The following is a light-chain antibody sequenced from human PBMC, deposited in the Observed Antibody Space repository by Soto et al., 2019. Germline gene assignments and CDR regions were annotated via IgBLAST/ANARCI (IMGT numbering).Light chain of an antibody. J-gene: IGKJ1*01. V-gene: IGKV3-20*01. CDR1: QSVDSTF. CDR3: HHYMSSVP. CDR2: GVS. Sequence: EIVLTQSPGSLSLSPGERATLSCRASQSVDSTFFAWYQKKPGQAPRLLMYGVSKRATGIPDRFSGSGSGKDFTLTISRRGPEHFAVYYCHHYMSSVPFGQGTGVETK.